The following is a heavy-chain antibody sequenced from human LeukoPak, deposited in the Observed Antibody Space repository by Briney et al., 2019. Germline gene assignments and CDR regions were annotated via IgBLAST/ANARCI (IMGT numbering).Heavy chain of an antibody. Sequence: GGSLRLSCAASGFTFSSYGMHWVRQAPGKGLEWVAVISYDGSNKYYADSVKGRFTISRDSSKNTLYLQMNSLRAEDTAVYYCARDPSAAGPYYFDYWGQGTLVTVSS. D-gene: IGHD6-25*01. CDR3: ARDPSAAGPYYFDY. V-gene: IGHV3-30*19. CDR1: GFTFSSYG. J-gene: IGHJ4*02. CDR2: ISYDGSNK.